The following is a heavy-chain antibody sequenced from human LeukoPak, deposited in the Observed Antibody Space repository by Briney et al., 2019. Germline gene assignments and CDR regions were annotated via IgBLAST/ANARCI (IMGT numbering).Heavy chain of an antibody. CDR2: ISGCGGST. CDR1: GFTFSSYA. V-gene: IGHV3-23*01. J-gene: IGHJ4*02. CDR3: AKTPNYYDSSGYAIDY. Sequence: PGGSLRLSCAASGFTFSSYAMSWVRQAPGKGLEWVSAISGCGGSTYYADSVKGRFTISRDNSKNTLYLQMNSLRAEDTAVYYCAKTPNYYDSSGYAIDYWGQGTLVTVSS. D-gene: IGHD3-22*01.